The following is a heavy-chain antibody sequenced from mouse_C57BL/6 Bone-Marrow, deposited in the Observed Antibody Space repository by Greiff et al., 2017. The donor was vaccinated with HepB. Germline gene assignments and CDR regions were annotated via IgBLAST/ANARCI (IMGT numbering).Heavy chain of an antibody. D-gene: IGHD1-1*01. J-gene: IGHJ2*01. V-gene: IGHV1-62-3*01. CDR1: GYTFTSYW. Sequence: VQLQQPGAELVKPGASVKLSCKASGYTFTSYWMHWVKQRPGRGLEWIGRIDPNSGGTKYNEKFKGKATLTADKSSSTAYMQLNSLTSEDSAVYFCARDTTVVATGYFDYWGQGTTLTVSS. CDR3: ARDTTVVATGYFDY. CDR2: IDPNSGGT.